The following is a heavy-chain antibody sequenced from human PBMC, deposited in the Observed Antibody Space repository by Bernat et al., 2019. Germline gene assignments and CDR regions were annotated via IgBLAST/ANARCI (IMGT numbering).Heavy chain of an antibody. CDR3: AKGGGYDWEFDY. J-gene: IGHJ4*02. CDR2: TSGGGGRT. V-gene: IGHV3-23*04. D-gene: IGHD5-12*01. Sequence: EVQLVESGGGLVQPVGSLRLSCAASGFYFNNYAMNWVRQAPGKGLEWVSATSGGGGRTYYADSVKCRFTISRDNSKRTLYQQMNSLRADDTAVYYCAKGGGYDWEFDYWGQGTLVTVSS. CDR1: GFYFNNYA.